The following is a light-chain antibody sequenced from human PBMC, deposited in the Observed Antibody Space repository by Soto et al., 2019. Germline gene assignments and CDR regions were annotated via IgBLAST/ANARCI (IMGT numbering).Light chain of an antibody. V-gene: IGKV1-39*01. CDR3: QQSYSTPRT. CDR1: QSISSY. J-gene: IGKJ2*01. CDR2: DAS. Sequence: DIPMTQSPSSLSASVGARVTITCRASQSISSYLNWYQQKPGKAPKVLIYDASSLQSGVPSRFSGSGFGTDFTLTISSLQTEDFATYYCQQSYSTPRTFGQGTKLEIK.